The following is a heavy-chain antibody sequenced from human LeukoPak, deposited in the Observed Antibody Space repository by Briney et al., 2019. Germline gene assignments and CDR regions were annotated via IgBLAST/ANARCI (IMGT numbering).Heavy chain of an antibody. J-gene: IGHJ4*02. D-gene: IGHD3-22*01. CDR2: INPNSGGT. Sequence: GASVKVSCKASGYTFTGYYIHWVRQTPGQGLEWMGRINPNSGGTNYAQKFQGRVTMTRDTSISTAYMELSGLRSDDTAVYYCARDIVGIGYYDSSGHEDYWGQGSLVTVSS. CDR1: GYTFTGYY. CDR3: ARDIVGIGYYDSSGHEDY. V-gene: IGHV1-2*06.